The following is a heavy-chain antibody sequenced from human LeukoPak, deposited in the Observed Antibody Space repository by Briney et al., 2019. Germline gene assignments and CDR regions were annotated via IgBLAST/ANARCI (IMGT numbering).Heavy chain of an antibody. CDR2: MNPNSGNT. D-gene: IGHD4-23*01. CDR1: GYTFTSYG. J-gene: IGHJ6*02. CDR3: AREAVSSYGMDV. Sequence: GASVKVSCKASGYTFTSYGINWVRQATGQGLEWMGWMNPNSGNTGYAQKFQGRVTMTRNTSISTAYMELSSLRSEDTAVYYCAREAVSSYGMDVWGQGTTVTVSS. V-gene: IGHV1-8*01.